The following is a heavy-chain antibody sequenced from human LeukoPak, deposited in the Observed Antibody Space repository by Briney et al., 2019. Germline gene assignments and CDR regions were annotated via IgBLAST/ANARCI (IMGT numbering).Heavy chain of an antibody. D-gene: IGHD2-15*01. CDR3: ARGPPGYGYDAFDI. V-gene: IGHV3-21*01. J-gene: IGHJ3*02. CDR2: ISSSSSYI. Sequence: PGGSLRLSCAASRFTFSNYNMNWVRQAPGEGLEWVSSISSSSSYIYYADSVKGRFTISRDNAKNSLYLQMNSLRAEDTAVYYCARGPPGYGYDAFDIWGQGTMVTVSS. CDR1: RFTFSNYN.